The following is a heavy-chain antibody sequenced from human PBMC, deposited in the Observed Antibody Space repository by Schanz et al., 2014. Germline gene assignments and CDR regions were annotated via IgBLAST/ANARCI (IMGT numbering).Heavy chain of an antibody. CDR1: GFTFSTHA. CDR2: ISGSGGST. V-gene: IGHV3-23*01. D-gene: IGHD3-9*01. J-gene: IGHJ5*02. CDR3: AKAADWPVTRFDP. Sequence: EVQLLESGGGLVQPGGSLRLSCAASGFTFSTHAMSWVRQAPGKGLEWVSAISGSGGSTYYADSVRGRFTISSDSSKNTLYLQMSSLRADDTAVYYCAKAADWPVTRFDPWGQGTLVTVSS.